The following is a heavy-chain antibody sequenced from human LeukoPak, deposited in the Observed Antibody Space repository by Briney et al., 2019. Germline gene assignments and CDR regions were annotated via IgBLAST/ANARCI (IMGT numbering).Heavy chain of an antibody. D-gene: IGHD3-22*01. J-gene: IGHJ4*02. Sequence: GGSLRLSCAASGFTFSSSAMSWVRQAPGKGLEWVSVISGSGGSTYYADSVKGRFTISRDNSKNTLYLQMNSLRAEDTAVYYCARDNYDSSGYYFDWGQGTLVTVSS. V-gene: IGHV3-23*01. CDR3: ARDNYDSSGYYFD. CDR2: ISGSGGST. CDR1: GFTFSSSA.